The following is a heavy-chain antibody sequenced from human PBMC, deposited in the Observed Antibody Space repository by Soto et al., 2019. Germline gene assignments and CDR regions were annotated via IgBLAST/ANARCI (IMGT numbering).Heavy chain of an antibody. CDR3: ARHRRNWTYYAGNXY. V-gene: IGHV4-39*01. CDR1: GGSISSSSYY. CDR2: IYYSGSP. Sequence: SETLSLTCTVSGGSISSSSYYWGWIRQPPGKGLEWIGSIYYSGSPSYNPSLKSRVTISVDASKDQFSLRLSSVTAADTGVYYCARHRRNWTYYAGNXYWSQVALVTVSS. J-gene: IGHJ4*02. D-gene: IGHD1-26*01.